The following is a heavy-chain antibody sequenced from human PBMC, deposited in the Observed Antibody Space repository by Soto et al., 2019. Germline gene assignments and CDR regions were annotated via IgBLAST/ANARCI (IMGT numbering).Heavy chain of an antibody. CDR1: GYTFKNFF. J-gene: IGHJ4*02. D-gene: IGHD6-19*01. V-gene: IGHV1-46*02. CDR2: INPGGGSS. Sequence: QVQLVQSGAEVKGPGASVKISCKASGYTFKNFFIHWVRQAPGQGLEWMGIINPGGGSSDFAQKFKGRVALTRDASTNTVYMELSSLRSDDTAVYYCARDLGSLVAVAGTCYFDYWGQGTLVAVSS. CDR3: ARDLGSLVAVAGTCYFDY.